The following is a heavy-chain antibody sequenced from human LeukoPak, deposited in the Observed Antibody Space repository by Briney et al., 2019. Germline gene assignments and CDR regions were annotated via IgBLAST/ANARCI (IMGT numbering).Heavy chain of an antibody. CDR2: IQRGGSES. V-gene: IGHV3-7*01. CDR3: ARVGTWELQRVFDY. Sequence: PAETLSLSCTASGVTFSAYWMTWIRQPPGKGLEWMANIQRGGSESYYVDSVKGRFTISRENAKNSLYLQMDSLRVEDTAVYYCARVGTWELQRVFDYWGQGTLVTVSS. CDR1: GVTFSAYW. D-gene: IGHD1-26*01. J-gene: IGHJ4*02.